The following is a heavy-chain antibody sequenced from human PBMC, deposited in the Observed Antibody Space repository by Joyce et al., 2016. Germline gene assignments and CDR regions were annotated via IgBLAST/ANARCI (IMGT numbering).Heavy chain of an antibody. CDR1: GFTFSKYW. D-gene: IGHD2-21*02. Sequence: EVQLVESGGDLVQPGGSLRLSCACSGFTFSKYWMNWVRQAPGKGLEWVANINQDGSEKYYVGSVKGRFTISRDNAKRSLYLQLTSLRAEDTAVYYCAKNTAVTAIASPYDYWGQGTLVAVSS. V-gene: IGHV3-7*01. CDR2: INQDGSEK. CDR3: AKNTAVTAIASPYDY. J-gene: IGHJ4*02.